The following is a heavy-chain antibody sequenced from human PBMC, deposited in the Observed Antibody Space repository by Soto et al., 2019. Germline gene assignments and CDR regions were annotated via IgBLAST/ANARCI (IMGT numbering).Heavy chain of an antibody. Sequence: QVQLVESGGGVVQPGRSLRLSCAASGFTFSSYAMHWVRQAPGKGLEWVAVMSYDGSNKYYADSVKGRFTISRDNSKNTRYLQMNSVRAEDTAVYYCARDKSPYSSGWHNRHFDYCGQGTLVTVSS. J-gene: IGHJ4*02. D-gene: IGHD6-19*01. CDR2: MSYDGSNK. CDR3: ARDKSPYSSGWHNRHFDY. CDR1: GFTFSSYA. V-gene: IGHV3-30-3*01.